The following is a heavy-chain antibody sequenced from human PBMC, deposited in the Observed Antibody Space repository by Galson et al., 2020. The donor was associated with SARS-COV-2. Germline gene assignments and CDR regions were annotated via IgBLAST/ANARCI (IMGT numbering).Heavy chain of an antibody. V-gene: IGHV1-8*01. CDR2: MNPNSGNT. Sequence: ASVKVSCKASGYTFTSYDINWVRQATGQGLEWMGWMNPNSGNTGYAQKFQGRVTMTRNTSISTAYMELSSLRSEDTAVYYCARGRRDTMIVVVITHYYYYMDVWGKGTTVTVSS. CDR3: ARGRRDTMIVVVITHYYYYMDV. D-gene: IGHD3-22*01. J-gene: IGHJ6*03. CDR1: GYTFTSYD.